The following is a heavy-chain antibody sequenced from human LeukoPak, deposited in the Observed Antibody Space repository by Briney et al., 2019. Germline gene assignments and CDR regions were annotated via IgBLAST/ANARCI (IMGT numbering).Heavy chain of an antibody. D-gene: IGHD2-15*01. CDR3: AREGVVVAHYMDV. CDR2: ISYDGSNK. CDR1: GFTFSSYA. Sequence: GGSLRLSCAASGFTFSSYAMHWVRQAPGKGLEWVAVISYDGSNKYYADSVKGRFTISRDNSKNTLYLQMNSLRTEDTALYYCAREGVVVAHYMDVWGKGTTVTISS. J-gene: IGHJ6*03. V-gene: IGHV3-30*04.